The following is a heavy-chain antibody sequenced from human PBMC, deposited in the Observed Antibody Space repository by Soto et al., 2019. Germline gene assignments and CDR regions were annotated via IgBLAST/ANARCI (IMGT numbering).Heavy chain of an antibody. CDR1: GGFISGRTYY. D-gene: IGHD2-15*01. Sequence: PSETLSLTCTVSGGFISGRTYYWGWIRQPPGKGLEWIACVYYSGTTYYNLSLKSRVSISVDTSKNAFSLNLSSVTADDTAVYYCARGIWNIEEMISGFYFDPCGPGTLVTVSS. CDR3: ARGIWNIEEMISGFYFDP. CDR2: VYYSGTT. V-gene: IGHV4-39*07. J-gene: IGHJ5*02.